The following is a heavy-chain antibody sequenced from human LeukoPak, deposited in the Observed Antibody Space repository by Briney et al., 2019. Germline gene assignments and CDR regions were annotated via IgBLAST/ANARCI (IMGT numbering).Heavy chain of an antibody. V-gene: IGHV4-59*08. Sequence: SETLSLTCTVSDGSISNYYWSWIRQPPGKGLEWIGYIYYSGSTNYNPSLKSRVTMSVDMSKNQFSLKLSSVTAADTAVYYCARNAAVATSRSWFDPWGQGTLVTVSS. D-gene: IGHD6-19*01. CDR2: IYYSGST. CDR1: DGSISNYY. J-gene: IGHJ5*02. CDR3: ARNAAVATSRSWFDP.